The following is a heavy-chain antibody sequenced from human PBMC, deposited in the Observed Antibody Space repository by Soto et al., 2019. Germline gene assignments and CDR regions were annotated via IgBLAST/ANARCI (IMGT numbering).Heavy chain of an antibody. Sequence: ASVKVSCKASGYTFTGHYMHWVRQAPGQGLEWMGWINPNSGGTNYAQKFQGWVTMTRDTSISTAYMELSRLRSDDTAVYYCARERTYYMDVWGKGTTVTVSS. J-gene: IGHJ6*03. V-gene: IGHV1-2*04. CDR1: GYTFTGHY. CDR3: ARERTYYMDV. CDR2: INPNSGGT.